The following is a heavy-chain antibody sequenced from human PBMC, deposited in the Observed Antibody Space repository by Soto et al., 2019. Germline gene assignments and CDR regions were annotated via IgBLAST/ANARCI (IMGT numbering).Heavy chain of an antibody. CDR3: ARGQQPGFGNYYYGMDV. Sequence: QVPLQQSGPGLVKPSQTLSLTCAISGDSVSSNSAAWNWIRQSPSRGLEWLGRTYYRSKWYNDYAVSVKSRITINPDTSKNQFSLQLNSVTPEDTAVYYCARGQQPGFGNYYYGMDVWGQGTTVTVSS. CDR2: TYYRSKWYN. D-gene: IGHD3-10*01. CDR1: GDSVSSNSAA. V-gene: IGHV6-1*01. J-gene: IGHJ6*02.